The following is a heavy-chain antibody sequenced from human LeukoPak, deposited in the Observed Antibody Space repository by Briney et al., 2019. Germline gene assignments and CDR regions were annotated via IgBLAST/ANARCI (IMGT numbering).Heavy chain of an antibody. Sequence: PGGSLRLSCAASGFTFSNYAMSWVRQAPGKGLEWTGSIYYTGTTYYNPSLKSRVTISVDTSKNQFSLKLNSVTAADTAVYYCAQSLGSSNWIGNWFDPWGQGTLVTVSS. CDR3: AQSLGSSNWIGNWFDP. J-gene: IGHJ5*02. CDR2: IYYTGTT. CDR1: GFTFSNYA. V-gene: IGHV4-59*05. D-gene: IGHD6-13*01.